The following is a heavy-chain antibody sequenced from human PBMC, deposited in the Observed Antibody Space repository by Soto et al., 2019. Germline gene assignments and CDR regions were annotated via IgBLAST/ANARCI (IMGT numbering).Heavy chain of an antibody. Sequence: SVKVSCKASGFTFASSSVQWVRQARGQRLEWIGWIVVGSGNTNYAQKFQERVTITRDMSTSTAYMELSSLRSEDTAVYYCAADLLVDDAFDIWGQGTMVTVSS. CDR3: AADLLVDDAFDI. J-gene: IGHJ3*02. CDR2: IVVGSGNT. CDR1: GFTFASSS. V-gene: IGHV1-58*01.